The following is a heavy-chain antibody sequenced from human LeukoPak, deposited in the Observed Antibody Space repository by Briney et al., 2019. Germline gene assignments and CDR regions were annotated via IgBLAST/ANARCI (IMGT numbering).Heavy chain of an antibody. CDR2: ITSSGRST. Sequence: GGSLRLSCAASGFTVSDYHMSWTRQAPGRGLEWISYITSSGRSTNHADSVKGRFTISRDNAKNSVVLQMSSLTVEDTAVYYCTRERRGSYYAFEYWGQGALATVSS. D-gene: IGHD3-16*01. J-gene: IGHJ4*02. V-gene: IGHV3-11*01. CDR1: GFTVSDYH. CDR3: TRERRGSYYAFEY.